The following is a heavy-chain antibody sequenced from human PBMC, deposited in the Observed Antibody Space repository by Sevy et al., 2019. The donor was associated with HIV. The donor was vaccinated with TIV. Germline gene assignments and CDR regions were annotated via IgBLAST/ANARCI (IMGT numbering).Heavy chain of an antibody. J-gene: IGHJ4*02. CDR3: VAATAGNYFDY. CDR2: IWYDATNK. Sequence: GGSLRLSCAASGFTFSDYGMHWVRQAPGKGLEWVSVIWYDATNKYYADSVRGRFTISRDNSKSTLYLQMNSLRAEDMAIYYCVAATAGNYFDYWGQGTLVTVSS. V-gene: IGHV3-33*01. D-gene: IGHD6-25*01. CDR1: GFTFSDYG.